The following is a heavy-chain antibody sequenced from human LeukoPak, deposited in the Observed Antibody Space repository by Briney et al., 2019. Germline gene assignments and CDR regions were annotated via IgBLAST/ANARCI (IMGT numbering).Heavy chain of an antibody. CDR1: GFTFSNYA. CDR3: ASRGDCSSTSCFDSWDAFDI. V-gene: IGHV3-23*01. Sequence: PGGSLRLSCAASGFTFSNYAMSWVRQSPGKGLEWVSAISASTSTTYYADSVRGRFTISRDNSKNTLYLQMNSLRAEDTAVYYCASRGDCSSTSCFDSWDAFDIWGQGTMVTVSS. CDR2: ISASTSTT. J-gene: IGHJ3*02. D-gene: IGHD2-2*01.